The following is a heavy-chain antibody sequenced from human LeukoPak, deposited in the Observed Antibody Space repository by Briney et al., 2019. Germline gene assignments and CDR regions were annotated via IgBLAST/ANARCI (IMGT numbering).Heavy chain of an antibody. CDR1: GGSISSDHW. CDR3: ARGLVDSGGYYFDY. CDR2: IYHSGST. D-gene: IGHD3-22*01. J-gene: IGHJ4*02. V-gene: IGHV4-4*02. Sequence: PSGTLSLTCAVSGGSISSDHWWTWVRQPPGKGLEWVGQIYHSGSTNYNPSLKSRVTMSVDKSKNQFSLKLTSVTAADTAVYYCARGLVDSGGYYFDYWGQGTLVTVSS.